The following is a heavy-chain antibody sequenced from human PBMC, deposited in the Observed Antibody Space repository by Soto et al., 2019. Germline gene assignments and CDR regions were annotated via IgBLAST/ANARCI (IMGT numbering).Heavy chain of an antibody. CDR3: ARERRITIFGVVTPQPGFDQ. Sequence: VGSLRLSCAASGFTFSSYAMSWVRQAPGKGLEWVSAISTSGGSTYDADSVKGRFTISRDNSKNTLYLQMNSLRAEDTAVYYCARERRITIFGVVTPQPGFDQRGQGTPVTVS. D-gene: IGHD3-3*01. J-gene: IGHJ5*02. CDR1: GFTFSSYA. CDR2: ISTSGGST. V-gene: IGHV3-23*01.